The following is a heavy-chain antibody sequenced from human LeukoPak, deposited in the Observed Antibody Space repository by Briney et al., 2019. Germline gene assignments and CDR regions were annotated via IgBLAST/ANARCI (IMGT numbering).Heavy chain of an antibody. CDR2: INHSGNT. J-gene: IGHJ6*02. CDR1: GGSFSGYY. V-gene: IGHV4-34*01. D-gene: IGHD4-23*01. CDR3: AREPQVRYGMDV. Sequence: SETLSLTCAVYGGSFSGYYWSWIRQPPGKGLEWIGEINHSGNTNYNPSLKSRVTISVDTSKNQFSLKLSSVTAADTAVYYCAREPQVRYGMDVWGQGTTATVSS.